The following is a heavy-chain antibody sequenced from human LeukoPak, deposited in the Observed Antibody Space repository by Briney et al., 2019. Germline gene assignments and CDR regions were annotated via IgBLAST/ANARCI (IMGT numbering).Heavy chain of an antibody. J-gene: IGHJ6*03. CDR2: IYTSGST. CDR1: GGSISSYY. CDR3: AREGASCSGGSCYSYYYYYYYMDV. Sequence: SETLSLTCTVSGGSISSYYWSWIRQPAGKGLEWIGRIYTSGSTNYNPSLKSLVTMSVDTSKHQFPLKLSSVTAADTAVYYCAREGASCSGGSCYSYYYYYYYMDVWGKGTTVTVSS. V-gene: IGHV4-4*07. D-gene: IGHD2-15*01.